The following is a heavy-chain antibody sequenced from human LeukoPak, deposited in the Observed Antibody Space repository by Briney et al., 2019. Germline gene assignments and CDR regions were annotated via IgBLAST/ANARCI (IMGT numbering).Heavy chain of an antibody. D-gene: IGHD3-10*01. V-gene: IGHV4-39*01. CDR2: IYYSGST. CDR1: GGSISSSSYY. CDR3: ARWGDSEAYGSGSYDKYYFDY. J-gene: IGHJ4*02. Sequence: SETLSLTCTVSGGSISSSSYYWGWIRQPPGKGLEWIGSIYYSGSTYYNPSLKSRVTISVDTSKNQFSLKLSSVTAADTAVYYCARWGDSEAYGSGSYDKYYFDYWGQGTLDTVSS.